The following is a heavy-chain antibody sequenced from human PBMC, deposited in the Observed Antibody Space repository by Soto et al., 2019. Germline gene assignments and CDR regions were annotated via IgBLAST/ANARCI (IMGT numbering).Heavy chain of an antibody. CDR1: GGSISIYY. D-gene: IGHD6-13*01. CDR2: IYYSGST. CDR3: ARGGIAAAGTGVYYYYGMDV. V-gene: IGHV4-59*01. J-gene: IGHJ6*02. Sequence: PSETLSLTCTVSGGSISIYYWSWIRQPPGKGLEWIGYIYYSGSTNYNPSLKSRVTISVDTSKNQFSLKLSSVTAADTAVYYCARGGIAAAGTGVYYYYGMDVWGQGTTVTVSS.